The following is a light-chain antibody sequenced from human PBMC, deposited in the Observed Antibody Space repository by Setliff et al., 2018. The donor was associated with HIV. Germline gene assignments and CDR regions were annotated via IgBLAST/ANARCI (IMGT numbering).Light chain of an antibody. CDR3: CSYAGSYTYV. Sequence: QSALTQPRSVSGSPGQPVTLSCSGSSSDIGTYNHVSWYQQHPGKAPKFIISDVIRRPSGVPDRFSGSKSGNMASLTISGLQPEDEADYYCCSYAGSYTYVFGTGTKVTVL. CDR2: DVI. CDR1: SSDIGTYNH. V-gene: IGLV2-11*01. J-gene: IGLJ1*01.